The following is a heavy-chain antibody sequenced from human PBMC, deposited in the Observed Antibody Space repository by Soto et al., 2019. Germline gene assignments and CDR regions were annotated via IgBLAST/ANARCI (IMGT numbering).Heavy chain of an antibody. J-gene: IGHJ4*02. CDR2: ISPSNGGT. V-gene: IGHV1-2*04. CDR1: GYTFTGYY. D-gene: IGHD2-21*01. Sequence: GASVKVSCKASGYTFTGYYLHWLRQAPGQGLEWVGWISPSNGGTKYAQKFQGWVTLTRDTSINTAYMDLNSLRAEDTAMYYCAKVAPSISILWGFDHWGPGTLVTVSS. CDR3: AKVAPSISILWGFDH.